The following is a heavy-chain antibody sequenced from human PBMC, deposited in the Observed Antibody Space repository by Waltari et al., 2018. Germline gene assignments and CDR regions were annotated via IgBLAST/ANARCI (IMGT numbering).Heavy chain of an antibody. CDR3: ARSTYYDSIH. J-gene: IGHJ4*02. D-gene: IGHD3-22*01. CDR2: IYTSGST. Sequence: QVQLQESGPGLVKPSQTLSLTCTVSGGSISRGSYYWSWIRQPAGKGLEWIGRIYTSGSTNYNPSLKSRVTISVDTSKNQFSLKLSSVTAADTAVYYCARSTYYDSIHWGQGTLVTVSS. CDR1: GGSISRGSYY. V-gene: IGHV4-61*02.